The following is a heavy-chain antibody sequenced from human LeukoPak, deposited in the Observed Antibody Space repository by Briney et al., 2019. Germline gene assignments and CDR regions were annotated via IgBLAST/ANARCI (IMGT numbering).Heavy chain of an antibody. CDR3: AREAGMDGYILFDY. J-gene: IGHJ4*02. CDR1: GYTFTNYH. D-gene: IGHD5-24*01. CDR2: IIPIFGTA. Sequence: GASVKVSCKASGYTFTNYHISWVRQAPGQGLEWMGGIIPIFGTANYAQKFQDRVTITTDKSTSTAYMELSSLRSEDTAVYYCAREAGMDGYILFDYWGQGTLVTVSS. V-gene: IGHV1-69*05.